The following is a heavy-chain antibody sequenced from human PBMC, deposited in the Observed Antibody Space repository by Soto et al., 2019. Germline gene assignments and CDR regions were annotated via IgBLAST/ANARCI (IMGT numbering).Heavy chain of an antibody. Sequence: SETLSLTCAVYGGSFSGYYWSWIRQPPGKGLEWIGEINHSGSTNYNPSLKSRVTISVDTSKNQFSLKLSSVTAADTAVYYCARAPRYYDYVWGTRTYYYGMDVWGQGTTVT. J-gene: IGHJ6*02. CDR1: GGSFSGYY. CDR2: INHSGST. V-gene: IGHV4-34*01. CDR3: ARAPRYYDYVWGTRTYYYGMDV. D-gene: IGHD3-16*01.